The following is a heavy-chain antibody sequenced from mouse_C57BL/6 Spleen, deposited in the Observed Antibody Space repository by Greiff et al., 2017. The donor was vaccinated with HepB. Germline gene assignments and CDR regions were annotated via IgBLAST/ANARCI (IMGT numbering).Heavy chain of an antibody. CDR3: ARRVYDYDWFAY. CDR1: GYTFTSYW. Sequence: QVQLQQPGAELVKPGASVKLSCKASGYTFTSYWMQWVKQRPGQGLEWIGEIDPSDSYTNYNQKFKGKATLTVDTSSSTAYMQLSSLTSEDSAVYYCARRVYDYDWFAYWGQGTLVTVSA. J-gene: IGHJ3*01. D-gene: IGHD2-4*01. V-gene: IGHV1-50*01. CDR2: IDPSDSYT.